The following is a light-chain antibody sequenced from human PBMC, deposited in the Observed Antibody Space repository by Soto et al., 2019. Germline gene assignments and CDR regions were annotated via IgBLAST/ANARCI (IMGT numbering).Light chain of an antibody. CDR3: QQYNSYVYS. V-gene: IGKV1-5*01. CDR2: DAS. CDR1: QSISSW. J-gene: IGKJ2*03. Sequence: DIKMTQSPSTLSASVGDRVTITCRASQSISSWLAWYQQKPGKAPKLLIYDASSLESGVPSRFSGSGSGTEFTLTISSLQPDDFATYYCQQYNSYVYSFGGGTKVDIK.